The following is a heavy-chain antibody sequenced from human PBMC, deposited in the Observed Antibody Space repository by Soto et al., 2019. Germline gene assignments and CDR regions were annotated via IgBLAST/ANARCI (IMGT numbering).Heavy chain of an antibody. CDR3: TIGSWSGEVFDI. Sequence: QVQLVQSGAEVKKPGSSVKVSCKDSGGTFSTYSMFWVRQAPGQGLEWMGRIIPMLGIRNYAQRFQDRVTITADKSTATAHMGLSSLRSEDTALYYWTIGSWSGEVFDIWGQGTMVTVSS. CDR1: GGTFSTYS. D-gene: IGHD2-21*01. V-gene: IGHV1-69*02. J-gene: IGHJ3*02. CDR2: IIPMLGIR.